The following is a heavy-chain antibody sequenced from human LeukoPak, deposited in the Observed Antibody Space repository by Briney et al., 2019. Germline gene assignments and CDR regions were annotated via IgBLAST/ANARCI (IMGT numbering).Heavy chain of an antibody. Sequence: GGSLRLSCAASGLTLSDYYMSWIRQAPGKGLEWVSYISPSSSTISYADSVKGRFTISRDNAKNSLYLQMNSLRAEDTAVYYCARGGIAVAGSQEYYYYYMDVWGKGTTVTVSS. V-gene: IGHV3-11*04. CDR2: ISPSSSTI. J-gene: IGHJ6*03. CDR1: GLTLSDYY. CDR3: ARGGIAVAGSQEYYYYYMDV. D-gene: IGHD6-19*01.